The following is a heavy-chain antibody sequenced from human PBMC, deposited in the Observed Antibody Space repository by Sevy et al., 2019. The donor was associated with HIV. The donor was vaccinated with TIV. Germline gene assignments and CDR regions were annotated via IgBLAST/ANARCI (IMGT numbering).Heavy chain of an antibody. V-gene: IGHV7-4-1*02. CDR1: GYTFTSYA. Sequence: ASVKVSCKASGYTFTSYAMNWVRQAPGQGLEWMGWINTNTGNPTYAQGFTGRFVFSLDTSVSTAYLQISSLKAEDTAVYYCASRRCSGGSCYDYYYYGMDVWGQGTTVTVSS. D-gene: IGHD2-15*01. CDR3: ASRRCSGGSCYDYYYYGMDV. J-gene: IGHJ6*02. CDR2: INTNTGNP.